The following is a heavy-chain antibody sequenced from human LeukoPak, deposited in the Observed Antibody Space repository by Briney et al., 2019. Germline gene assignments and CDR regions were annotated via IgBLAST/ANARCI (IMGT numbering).Heavy chain of an antibody. V-gene: IGHV3-53*01. CDR2: LYSGGNA. CDR1: EFTVSDNY. J-gene: IGHJ6*02. CDR3: ARTTGARTFYFNGMDV. Sequence: GGSLRLSCAASEFTVSDNYMSWVRQAPGKGLESVSILYSGGNAYYTDSVKGRFTISRDNSKNTVYLQMNSLRAGDTAVYFCARTTGARTFYFNGMDVWGQGTTVTVSS. D-gene: IGHD1-1*01.